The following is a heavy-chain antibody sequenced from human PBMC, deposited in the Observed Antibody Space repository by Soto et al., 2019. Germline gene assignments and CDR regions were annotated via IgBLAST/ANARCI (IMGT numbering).Heavy chain of an antibody. Sequence: SETLSLTCTVSGGSISSYYWSWIRQPPGKGLEWVGYIYYSGSTNYNPSLKSRVTISVDTSKNQFSLKLSSVTAADTAVYYCASHYYGDDAFDIWGQGTMVTVSS. V-gene: IGHV4-59*01. D-gene: IGHD4-17*01. CDR1: GGSISSYY. CDR2: IYYSGST. CDR3: ASHYYGDDAFDI. J-gene: IGHJ3*02.